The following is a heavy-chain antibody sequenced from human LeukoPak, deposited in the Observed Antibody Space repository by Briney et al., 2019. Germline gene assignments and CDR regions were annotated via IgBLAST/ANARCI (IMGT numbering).Heavy chain of an antibody. J-gene: IGHJ4*02. Sequence: PGGSLRLSCAASGFTFSNAWMSWVRQAPGKGLEWVGRIKSKTDGGATDYAAPVKGRFTISRDDSKNTLYLQMNSLKTEDTAVYYCTPHEIRYGYYDYWGQGTLVTVSS. D-gene: IGHD5-18*01. CDR1: GFTFSNAW. CDR3: TPHEIRYGYYDY. V-gene: IGHV3-15*01. CDR2: IKSKTDGGAT.